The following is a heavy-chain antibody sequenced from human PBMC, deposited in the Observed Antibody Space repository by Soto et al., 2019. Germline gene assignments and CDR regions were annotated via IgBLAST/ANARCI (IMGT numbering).Heavy chain of an antibody. Sequence: VGSLRLSCAASGFTFSSYGMHWVRQAPGKGLEWVAVIWYDGSNKYYADSVKGRFTISRDNSKNTLYLQMNSLRAEDTAVYYCARDRGSGGSCYDYWGQGTLVTV. V-gene: IGHV3-33*01. D-gene: IGHD2-15*01. CDR1: GFTFSSYG. CDR3: ARDRGSGGSCYDY. J-gene: IGHJ4*02. CDR2: IWYDGSNK.